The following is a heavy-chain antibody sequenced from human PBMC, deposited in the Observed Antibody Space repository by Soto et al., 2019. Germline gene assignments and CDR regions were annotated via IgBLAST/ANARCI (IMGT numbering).Heavy chain of an antibody. Sequence: GGSLGLSCAASGFTFDVYTMHWVRQDPGKGLEWVSLISWDGGSTYYADSVKGRFTISRDNSKNSLYLQMNSLRTEDTALYYCAKAAEDDFIHITEYYYGMDVWGQGTTVTVSS. CDR1: GFTFDVYT. CDR3: AKAAEDDFIHITEYYYGMDV. CDR2: ISWDGGST. V-gene: IGHV3-43*01. D-gene: IGHD3-3*01. J-gene: IGHJ6*02.